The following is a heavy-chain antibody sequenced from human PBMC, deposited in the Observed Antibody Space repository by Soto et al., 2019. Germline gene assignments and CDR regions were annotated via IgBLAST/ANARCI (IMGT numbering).Heavy chain of an antibody. CDR2: IDPSGGKT. V-gene: IGHV1-46*01. D-gene: IGHD3-10*01. CDR3: GRVMRSLLSITALDT. CDR1: GYTFTRDQ. Sequence: ASVKVSCKASGYTFTRDQIHWVRQAPGQGLEWMGMIDPSGGKTNYAQKFQGRVTMTRDTSTSTVYMALSSLRSEDTAIYLCGRVMRSLLSITALDTWGQGTLVTVSS. J-gene: IGHJ5*02.